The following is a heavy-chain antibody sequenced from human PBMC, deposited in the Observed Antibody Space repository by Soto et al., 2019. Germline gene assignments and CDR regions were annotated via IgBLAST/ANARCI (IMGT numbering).Heavy chain of an antibody. D-gene: IGHD5-12*01. V-gene: IGHV1-69*12. CDR3: ARGNHRWLQLWYFDL. J-gene: IGHJ2*01. CDR2: IIPIFGTV. CDR1: GGTFSNYP. Sequence: QVQLVQSGAEVKKPGSSVKVSCKASGGTFSNYPISWVRQAPGQGLEWMGGIIPIFGTVNYAQKFQGRVTITADESTRTAYMELSSLRSEDTAVYYCARGNHRWLQLWYFDLWGRCTLVTVSS.